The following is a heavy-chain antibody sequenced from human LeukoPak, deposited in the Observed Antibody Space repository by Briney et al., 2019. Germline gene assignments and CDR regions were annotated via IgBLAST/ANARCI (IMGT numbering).Heavy chain of an antibody. Sequence: GGSLRLSCTASGFTFSSYGMHWVRQAPGKGLEWVTFIRHDGSATYYADSVKVRFTSSRDNSKSTVYLEVNSLRPEDTAVYYCARLMVGQAGVGATHLYYWGHGALLSVSS. D-gene: IGHD1-26*01. J-gene: IGHJ4*01. V-gene: IGHV3-30*02. CDR3: ARLMVGQAGVGATHLYY. CDR1: GFTFSSYG. CDR2: IRHDGSAT.